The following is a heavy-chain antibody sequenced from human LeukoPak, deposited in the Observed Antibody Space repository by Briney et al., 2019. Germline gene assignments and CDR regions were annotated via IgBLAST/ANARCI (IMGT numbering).Heavy chain of an antibody. CDR2: ISSSSSYI. CDR1: GFTFSSYS. Sequence: PGGSLRLSCAASGFTFSSYSMNWVRQAPGKGLEWVSSISSSSSYIYYADSVKGRFTISRDNAKNSLYLQMNSLRAEDTAVYYCARLNTIFGVAPPDVWGQGTTVTVSS. CDR3: ARLNTIFGVAPPDV. D-gene: IGHD3-3*01. J-gene: IGHJ6*02. V-gene: IGHV3-21*01.